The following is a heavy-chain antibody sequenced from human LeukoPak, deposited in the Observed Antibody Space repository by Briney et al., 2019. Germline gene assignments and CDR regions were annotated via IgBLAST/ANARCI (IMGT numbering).Heavy chain of an antibody. J-gene: IGHJ4*02. CDR2: IFGSGGST. CDR1: GFTFSSYA. Sequence: GGSLRLSCAASGFTFSSYAMYWVRQAPGKGLEWVSGIFGSGGSTHYADSVKGRFTISRDNFKNTVYLQMNSLRAEDTAVYYCAKTTTGYSSGRFPGWPVDYWGQGTLVTVSS. CDR3: AKTTTGYSSGRFPGWPVDY. D-gene: IGHD6-19*01. V-gene: IGHV3-23*01.